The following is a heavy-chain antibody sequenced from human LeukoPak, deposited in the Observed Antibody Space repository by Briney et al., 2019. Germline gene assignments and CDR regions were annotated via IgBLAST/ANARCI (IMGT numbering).Heavy chain of an antibody. J-gene: IGHJ4*02. V-gene: IGHV4-4*02. CDR2: ISLTGLT. D-gene: IGHD3-16*01. Sequence: SETLSLTCGVSGGSVSNTNWGSWARQPPGQGLEWIGEISLTGLTHYNPYVESRVTVPLVKSKNQLSLNWTSVTAADTAVYFCSRENGAFSSFGYWGQGILVTVLS. CDR1: GGSVSNTNW. CDR3: SRENGAFSSFGY.